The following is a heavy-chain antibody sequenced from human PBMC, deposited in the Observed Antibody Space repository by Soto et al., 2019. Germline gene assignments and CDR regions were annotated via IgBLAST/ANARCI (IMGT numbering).Heavy chain of an antibody. D-gene: IGHD4-17*01. V-gene: IGHV1-18*01. CDR1: GYTFTSYG. Sequence: ASVKVSCKASGYTFTSYGISWVRQAPGQGLEWVGWISAYNGNTNYAQKLQGRVTMTTDTSTSTAYMELRSLRSDDTAVYYCASSVTTSIYYYYYGMDVWGQGTTVTVSS. CDR3: ASSVTTSIYYYYYGMDV. CDR2: ISAYNGNT. J-gene: IGHJ6*02.